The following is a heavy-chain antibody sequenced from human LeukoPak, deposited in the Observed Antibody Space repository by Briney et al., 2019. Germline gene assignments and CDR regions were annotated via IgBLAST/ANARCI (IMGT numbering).Heavy chain of an antibody. V-gene: IGHV1-24*01. D-gene: IGHD3-22*01. CDR1: GYTLTELS. CDR3: ARERRRYYYGRSGFEDTGCFDS. J-gene: IGHJ5*01. Sequence: ASVKVSCKVSGYTLTELSMHWVRQAPGKGLEWMGGFDPEDGETIYAQTFQGRVTITADRSTSTAYMELKSLRSEDTAVYYCARERRRYYYGRSGFEDTGCFDSWGQGTLVTVSS. CDR2: FDPEDGET.